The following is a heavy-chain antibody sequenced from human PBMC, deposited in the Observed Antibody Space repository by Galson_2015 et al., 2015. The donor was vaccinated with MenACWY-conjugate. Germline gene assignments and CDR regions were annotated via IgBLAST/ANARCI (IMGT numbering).Heavy chain of an antibody. CDR3: ARHPPGGRGMDV. D-gene: IGHD1-26*01. CDR2: ISPIDSKT. CDR1: GYNFITYW. V-gene: IGHV5-51*01. J-gene: IGHJ6*02. Sequence: QSGAEVKKPGESLKISCKASGYNFITYWIGWVRQVPGKGLEWVGLISPIDSKTRYSPAFEGRVTISADNSITTAYLQWNSLQASDTAMYYCARHPPGGRGMDVLGQGTTVTVSS.